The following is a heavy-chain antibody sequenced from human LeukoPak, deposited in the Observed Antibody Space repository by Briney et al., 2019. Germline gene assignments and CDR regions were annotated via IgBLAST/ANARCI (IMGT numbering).Heavy chain of an antibody. D-gene: IGHD5-18*01. Sequence: PGGSLRLSCAASGFTFSSYEMNWVRQAPGKGLEWVSYISNSGSTIYNADSVKGRFTISRDNAKNSLYLQMNSLRADDTAVYYCARAGGDTAIVFDAFDIWGQGTVVTVSS. CDR1: GFTFSSYE. CDR2: ISNSGSTI. V-gene: IGHV3-48*03. CDR3: ARAGGDTAIVFDAFDI. J-gene: IGHJ3*02.